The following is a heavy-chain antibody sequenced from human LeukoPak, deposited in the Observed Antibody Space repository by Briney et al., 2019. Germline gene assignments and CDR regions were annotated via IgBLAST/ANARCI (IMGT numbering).Heavy chain of an antibody. Sequence: GGSLRLSCAASGFTFSSYAMHWVRQAPGKGLEWVAVISYDGSNKYYADSVKGRFTISRDNSKNTLYLQMNSLRVEDPAVYYCARDQGYYYDSSGQPWGQGTLVTVSS. CDR1: GFTFSSYA. V-gene: IGHV3-30-3*01. CDR3: ARDQGYYYDSSGQP. D-gene: IGHD3-22*01. J-gene: IGHJ5*02. CDR2: ISYDGSNK.